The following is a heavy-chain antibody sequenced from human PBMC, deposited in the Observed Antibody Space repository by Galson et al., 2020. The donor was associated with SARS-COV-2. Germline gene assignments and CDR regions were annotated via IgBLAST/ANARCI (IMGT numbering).Heavy chain of an antibody. CDR3: AKEWWLRSEDYFDY. V-gene: IGHV3-30*18. Sequence: GESLKISCAASGFTFSSYGMHWVRQAPGKGLEWVAVISYDGSNKYYADSVKGRFTISRDNSKNTLYLQMNSLRAEDTAVYYCAKEWWLRSEDYFDYWGQGTLVTVSS. J-gene: IGHJ4*02. CDR1: GFTFSSYG. D-gene: IGHD5-12*01. CDR2: ISYDGSNK.